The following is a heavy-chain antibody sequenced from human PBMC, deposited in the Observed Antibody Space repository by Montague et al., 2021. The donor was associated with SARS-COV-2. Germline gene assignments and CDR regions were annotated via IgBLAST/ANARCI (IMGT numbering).Heavy chain of an antibody. CDR2: MSHDGSNE. Sequence: SLRLSCAASGFTFSNYAIHWVRQAPGKGLEWVAIMSHDGSNEHYADSVKSRFTISRDSSKNTLHLQMNSPTAEDTAVYYCAVQPRDSSDCHLFDYWGQGTLVTVSS. CDR1: GFTFSNYA. V-gene: IGHV3-33*01. D-gene: IGHD6-19*01. CDR3: AVQPRDSSDCHLFDY. J-gene: IGHJ4*02.